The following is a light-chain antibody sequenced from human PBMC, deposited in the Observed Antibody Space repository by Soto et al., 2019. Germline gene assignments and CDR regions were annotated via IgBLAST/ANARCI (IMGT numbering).Light chain of an antibody. CDR1: SSDVGCYNY. Sequence: QSVLTQPASVSGSPGQSITISCSGTSSDVGCYNYVSWFQQYPGKAPKLMIFEVTKRPSGVSDRFSGSKSDNTASLTISGLQADDEADYFCTSYTTSSTWVFGGGTKLTVL. CDR3: TSYTTSSTWV. J-gene: IGLJ3*02. CDR2: EVT. V-gene: IGLV2-14*01.